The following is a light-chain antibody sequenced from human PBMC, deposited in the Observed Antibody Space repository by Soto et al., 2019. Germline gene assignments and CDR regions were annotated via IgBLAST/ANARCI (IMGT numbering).Light chain of an antibody. CDR2: VVS. CDR1: SSDVGGYNY. V-gene: IGLV2-14*01. J-gene: IGLJ1*01. CDR3: SSYSSRGTFV. Sequence: QSVLTQPASVSGSPGQSIAISCTGTSSDVGGYNYVSWHQQHPGKAPKVLISVVSNRPSGVSNRFSGSKSGNTASLTISGLQDEEEAAYYCSSYSSRGTFVFGSGTKVTV.